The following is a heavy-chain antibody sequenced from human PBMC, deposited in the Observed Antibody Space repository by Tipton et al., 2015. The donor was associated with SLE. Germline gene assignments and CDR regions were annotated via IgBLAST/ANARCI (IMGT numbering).Heavy chain of an antibody. CDR3: ARHRWGSTSWFDY. Sequence: GLVKPSETLSLTCAVYGGSFSGYYWTWIRQPPGKGLEGIGEINHSGSTNYDPSLKSRVTISVDTSKNQFSLKLNSVTAADAAGYYCARHRWGSTSWFDYWGQGTLVTVSS. J-gene: IGHJ4*02. V-gene: IGHV4-34*01. CDR1: GGSFSGYY. D-gene: IGHD2-2*01. CDR2: INHSGST.